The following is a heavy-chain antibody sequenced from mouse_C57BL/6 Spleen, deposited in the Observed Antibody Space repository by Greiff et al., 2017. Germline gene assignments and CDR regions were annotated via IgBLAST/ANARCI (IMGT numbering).Heavy chain of an antibody. J-gene: IGHJ3*01. CDR1: GYTFTGYW. D-gene: IGHD1-1*01. CDR3: ARGSSSCSAWFAY. Sequence: QVQLQQSGAELMKPGASVKLSCKASGYTFTGYWIEWVKQRPGHGLEWIGEILPGSGSPNYNEKFKGKATFTADTSSITAYMQLSSLTPEDSALYDCARGSSSCSAWFAYWGQGTLVTVSA. V-gene: IGHV1-9*01. CDR2: ILPGSGSP.